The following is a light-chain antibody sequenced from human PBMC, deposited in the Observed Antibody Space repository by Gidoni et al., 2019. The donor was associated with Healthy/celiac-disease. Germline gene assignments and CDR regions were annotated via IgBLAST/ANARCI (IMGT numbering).Light chain of an antibody. CDR3: AAWDDSLSGGVV. CDR1: SPNSGSNY. CDR2: RNN. Sequence: QSVLTQPPSASGTPGQMVTISCSGSSPNSGSNYVYWYQQLPGPAPKLLIYRNNPRPSGVPDRFAGSKSGTSASLAISGSRSEDDADYYCAAWDDSLSGGVVFGGGTKLTVL. V-gene: IGLV1-47*01. J-gene: IGLJ2*01.